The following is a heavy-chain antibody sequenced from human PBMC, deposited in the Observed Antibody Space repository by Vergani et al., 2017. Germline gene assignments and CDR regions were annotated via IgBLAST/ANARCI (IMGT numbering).Heavy chain of an antibody. D-gene: IGHD3-22*01. Sequence: EVQLVQSGAEVKKPGESVKISCQISGYSFTNYWIGWVRQMPGKGLECMGIIHPADSDTRYSPSFQGQVTISVDKSISTAYLQRSSLRASDSAMYYCARLXGRDSSGSKYFDYWGQGTLVTVSS. J-gene: IGHJ4*02. CDR2: IHPADSDT. CDR3: ARLXGRDSSGSKYFDY. CDR1: GYSFTNYW. V-gene: IGHV5-51*01.